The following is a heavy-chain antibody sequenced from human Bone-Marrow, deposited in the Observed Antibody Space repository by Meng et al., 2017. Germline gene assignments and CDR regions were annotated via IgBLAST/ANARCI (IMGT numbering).Heavy chain of an antibody. CDR2: IISSRSYI. J-gene: IGHJ4*02. V-gene: IGHV3-21*01. CDR1: GFTFSRYS. CDR3: SRGDYERINDY. Sequence: GHLVCSGGGVVPHRGYLRLSCPASGFTFSRYSMNLVRQAPGKELEWVSSIISSRSYIYYADSVQGRFTISRDNAKNSLYLQMNSLRAEDTAVYYCSRGDYERINDYWGQGTLVTVSS. D-gene: IGHD4-17*01.